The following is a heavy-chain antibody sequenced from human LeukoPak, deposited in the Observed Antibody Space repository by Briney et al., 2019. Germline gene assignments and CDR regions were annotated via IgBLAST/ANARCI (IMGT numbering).Heavy chain of an antibody. J-gene: IGHJ5*02. CDR2: IYHSGST. V-gene: IGHV4-30-2*01. D-gene: IGHD6-13*01. CDR3: ARDIAAAGFDP. CDR1: GGSISSGGYY. Sequence: SKTLSLTCTVSGGSISSGGYYWSWIRQPPGKGLEWIGYIYHSGSTNYNPSLKSRVTISVDKSKNQFSLKLSSVTAADTAVYYCARDIAAAGFDPWGQGTLVTVSS.